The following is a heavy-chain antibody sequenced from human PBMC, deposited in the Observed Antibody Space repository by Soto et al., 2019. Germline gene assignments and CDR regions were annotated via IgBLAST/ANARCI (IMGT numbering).Heavy chain of an antibody. CDR3: ARQWFSDY. D-gene: IGHD3-10*01. J-gene: IGHJ4*02. CDR1: GFTFSSYA. CDR2: ISYDGSNK. Sequence: QVQLVESGGGVVQPGRSLRLSCAASGFTFSSYAMHWVRQAPGKGLEWVAVISYDGSNKYYADSVKGRFTISRDNSKNTLYLQVDSLRAEDTDVYYCARQWFSDYWGQGTLVTVSS. V-gene: IGHV3-30*04.